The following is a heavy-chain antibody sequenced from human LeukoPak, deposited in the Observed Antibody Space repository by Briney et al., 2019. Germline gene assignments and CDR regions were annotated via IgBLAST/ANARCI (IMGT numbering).Heavy chain of an antibody. CDR3: ASQEQQLIYNWFDP. Sequence: KPSETLSLTCTVSGGSISSSSYYWGWIRQPPGKGLEWIGSIYYSGSTYYNPSLKSRVTISVDTSKNQFSLRLTSVTAADTAVYYCASQEQQLIYNWFDPWGQGTLVTVSS. CDR2: IYYSGST. D-gene: IGHD6-13*01. V-gene: IGHV4-39*07. CDR1: GGSISSSSYY. J-gene: IGHJ5*02.